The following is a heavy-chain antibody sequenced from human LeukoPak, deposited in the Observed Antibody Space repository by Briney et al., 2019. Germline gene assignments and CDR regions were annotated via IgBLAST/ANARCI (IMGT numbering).Heavy chain of an antibody. CDR1: GFTFSSYS. CDR3: ARTAMATFYFDY. J-gene: IGHJ4*02. CDR2: ISSSNSYI. D-gene: IGHD5-18*01. Sequence: GGSLRLACAASGFTFSSYSMNWVRQAPGKGREWVSSISSSNSYIYYADSVRGRFTISRDNAKNSLFLQMNGLRAEDTAVYYCARTAMATFYFDYWAQGTLVTVSS. V-gene: IGHV3-21*06.